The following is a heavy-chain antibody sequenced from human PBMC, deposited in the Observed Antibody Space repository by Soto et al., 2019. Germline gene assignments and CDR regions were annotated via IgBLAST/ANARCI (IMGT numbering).Heavy chain of an antibody. Sequence: QVQLVESGGGVVQPGRSLRLSCAASGFTFSSYAMHWVRQAPGKGLEWVAVISYDGSNKYYADSVKGRFTISRDNSKNTLYLQMNSLRAEDTAVYYCARGARGYSGYEVYWGQGTLVTVSS. J-gene: IGHJ4*02. CDR1: GFTFSSYA. D-gene: IGHD5-12*01. CDR3: ARGARGYSGYEVY. V-gene: IGHV3-30-3*01. CDR2: ISYDGSNK.